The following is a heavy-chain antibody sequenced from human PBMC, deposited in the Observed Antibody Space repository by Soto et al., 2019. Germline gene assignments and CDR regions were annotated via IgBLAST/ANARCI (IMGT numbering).Heavy chain of an antibody. CDR1: GGSISSYY. D-gene: IGHD6-13*01. CDR3: ARYSRAAAHYMDV. CDR2: IYYSGST. J-gene: IGHJ6*03. V-gene: IGHV4-59*01. Sequence: SETLSLTCTVSGGSISSYYWSWIRQPPGKGLEWIGYIYYSGSTNYNPSLKSRVTISVDTSKNQFSLKLSSVTAADTAVYYCARYSRAAAHYMDVWGKGTTVTVSS.